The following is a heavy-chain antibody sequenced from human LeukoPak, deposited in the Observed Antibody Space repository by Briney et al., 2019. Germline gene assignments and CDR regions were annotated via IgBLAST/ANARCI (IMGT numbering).Heavy chain of an antibody. J-gene: IGHJ6*02. CDR2: ISFDGTNK. CDR3: ARGHYGLDV. V-gene: IGHV3-30*03. Sequence: GGSLRLSCAASGFTFSSSGMHWVRQAPGKGLEWMAVISFDGTNKYYGDSVKGRFTISRDNSKNTLYLQVNSLRVEDTAVYYCARGHYGLDVWGQGTTVTVSS. CDR1: GFTFSSSG.